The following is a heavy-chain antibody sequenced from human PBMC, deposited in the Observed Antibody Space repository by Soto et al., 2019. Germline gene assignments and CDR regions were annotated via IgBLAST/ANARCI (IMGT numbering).Heavy chain of an antibody. V-gene: IGHV4-39*01. Sequence: LETLSLTCTVSGGSIGSSSYYWGWIRQPPGKGLEWIGSIYYSGSTYYNPSLKSRVTISVDTSKNQFSLKLSSVTAADTAVYYCASRRGWLVDYWGQGTLVTVSS. D-gene: IGHD5-12*01. CDR3: ASRRGWLVDY. CDR1: GGSIGSSSYY. CDR2: IYYSGST. J-gene: IGHJ4*02.